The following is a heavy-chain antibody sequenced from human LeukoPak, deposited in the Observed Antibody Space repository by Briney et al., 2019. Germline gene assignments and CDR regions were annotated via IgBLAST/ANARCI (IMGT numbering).Heavy chain of an antibody. CDR2: INPSGGST. J-gene: IGHJ3*02. CDR1: GYTFTSYG. D-gene: IGHD3-10*01. V-gene: IGHV1-46*01. CDR3: ARVLYGSGSSGAFDI. Sequence: ASVKVSCKASGYTFTSYGISWVRQAPGQGLEWMGIINPSGGSTSYAQKFQGRVTMTRDTSTSTVYMELSSLRSEDTAVYYCARVLYGSGSSGAFDIWGQGTMVTVSS.